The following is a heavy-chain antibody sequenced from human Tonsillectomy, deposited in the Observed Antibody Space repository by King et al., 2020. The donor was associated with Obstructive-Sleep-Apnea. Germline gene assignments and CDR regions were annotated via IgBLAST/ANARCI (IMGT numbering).Heavy chain of an antibody. CDR1: GGPIRSDGHY. J-gene: IGHJ6*02. V-gene: IGHV4-31*03. Sequence: QLQLQESGPGLVRPSQTLSLTCSVSGGPIRSDGHYWSWIRQNPGKGLEWIGSIYYTGTTDYNPSLKSRVSISVDTSTSKFSLRLSAVTAADTAVYYCAREGIRGPYYFGMDVWGQGTTVTVSS. CDR2: IYYTGTT. D-gene: IGHD3-10*01. CDR3: AREGIRGPYYFGMDV.